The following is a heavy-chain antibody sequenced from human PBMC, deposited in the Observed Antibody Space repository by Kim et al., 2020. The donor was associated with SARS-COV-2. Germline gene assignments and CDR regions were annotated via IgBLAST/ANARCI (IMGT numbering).Heavy chain of an antibody. D-gene: IGHD6-13*01. Sequence: YRGRTTYNPSLKSRVTISVDTSKNQFSLKLSSVSAADTAVYYCARRIAAVSWGQGTLVTVSS. J-gene: IGHJ5*02. CDR3: ARRIAAVS. V-gene: IGHV4-59*08. CDR2: YRGRT.